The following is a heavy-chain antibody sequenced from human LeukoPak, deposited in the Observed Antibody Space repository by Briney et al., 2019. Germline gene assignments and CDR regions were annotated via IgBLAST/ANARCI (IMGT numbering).Heavy chain of an antibody. J-gene: IGHJ4*02. CDR3: ARHGGYTSPWWF. CDR1: GGSINSYY. CDR2: NYYSGNT. V-gene: IGHV4-59*08. Sequence: PSETLSLTCTGSGGSINSYYWSWIRQPPGEGLEWIGYNYYSGNTNYNPSLKSRVTISVDTSKNQFSLKLSSVTAADTAVYYCARHGGYTSPWWFWGQGTLVTVSS. D-gene: IGHD2-8*02.